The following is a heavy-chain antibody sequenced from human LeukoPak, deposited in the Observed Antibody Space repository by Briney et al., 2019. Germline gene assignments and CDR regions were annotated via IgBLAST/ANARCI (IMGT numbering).Heavy chain of an antibody. J-gene: IGHJ6*02. Sequence: SETLSLTCTVSGGSISSYHWSWIRQPPGKGLEWIGYISYSGSTNYNPPLKSRVTISVDTSKNQFSLKLSSVTAADTAVYYCARNCWYPYYYYGMDVWGQGTTVTVSS. D-gene: IGHD6-13*01. CDR3: ARNCWYPYYYYGMDV. CDR2: ISYSGST. CDR1: GGSISSYH. V-gene: IGHV4-59*12.